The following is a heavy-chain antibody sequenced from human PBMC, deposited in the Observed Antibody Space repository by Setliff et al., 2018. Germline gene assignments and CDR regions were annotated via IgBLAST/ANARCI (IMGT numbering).Heavy chain of an antibody. D-gene: IGHD2-15*01. V-gene: IGHV4-34*01. CDR2: INHSGST. CDR1: GGSFTDHF. CDR3: ARQSVRGLADNNWFDP. Sequence: PSETLSLTCAVYGGSFTDHFWSWIRQPPGKGLEWIGEINHSGSTNYNPSLKSRLSISVDASKNQFSLKLTSVTAADTAVYFCARQSVRGLADNNWFDPWGQGTLVTVSS. J-gene: IGHJ5*02.